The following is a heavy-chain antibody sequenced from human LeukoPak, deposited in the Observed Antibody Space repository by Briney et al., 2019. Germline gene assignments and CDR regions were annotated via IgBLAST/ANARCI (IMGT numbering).Heavy chain of an antibody. Sequence: SQTLSLTCTVSSGSISSGDYYWSWIRQPPGKGLEWIGYIYYSGSTYYNPSLKSRVTISVDTSKNQFSLKLSSVTAADTAVYYCARAKQQLVAFDYWGQGTLVTVSS. CDR1: SGSISSGDYY. CDR2: IYYSGST. J-gene: IGHJ4*02. CDR3: ARAKQQLVAFDY. D-gene: IGHD6-13*01. V-gene: IGHV4-30-4*01.